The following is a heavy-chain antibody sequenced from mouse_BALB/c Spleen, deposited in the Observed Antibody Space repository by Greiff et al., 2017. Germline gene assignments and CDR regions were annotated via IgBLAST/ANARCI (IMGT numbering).Heavy chain of an antibody. J-gene: IGHJ3*01. CDR3: NAMITTAAY. V-gene: IGHV14-4*02. D-gene: IGHD2-4*01. CDR1: GFNIKDYY. CDR2: IDPENGDT. Sequence: EVQLQESGAELVRSGASVKLSCTASGFNIKDYYMHWVKQRPEQGLEWIGWIDPENGDTEYAPKFQGKATMTADTSSNTAYLQLSSLTSEDTAVYYCNAMITTAAYWGQGTLVTVSA.